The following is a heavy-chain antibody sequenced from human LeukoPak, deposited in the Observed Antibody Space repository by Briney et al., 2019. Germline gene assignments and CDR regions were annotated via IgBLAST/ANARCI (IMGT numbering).Heavy chain of an antibody. V-gene: IGHV3-23*01. D-gene: IGHD6-25*01. J-gene: IGHJ4*02. CDR3: ATAPLSAPTDY. Sequence: GGSLRLSCAASGFTFSSYAMSWVRQAPGKGLEWVSAISGSGGSTYYADSVKGRFTLSRDNSKNTLYLQMNSLRAEDTAVYYCATAPLSAPTDYWGQGTLVTVSS. CDR2: ISGSGGST. CDR1: GFTFSSYA.